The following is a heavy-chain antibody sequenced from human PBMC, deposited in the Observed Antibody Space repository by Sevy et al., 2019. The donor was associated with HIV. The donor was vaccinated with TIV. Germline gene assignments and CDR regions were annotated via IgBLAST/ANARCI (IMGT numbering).Heavy chain of an antibody. V-gene: IGHV3-66*01. CDR2: IYSGGTT. CDR3: AGSASGYDSRGYLPKIRDY. CDR1: GFTVSNNF. Sequence: GGSLRLSCAGSGFTVSNNFMSWVRQAPGKGLEWVSVIYSGGTTYYIDSVKDRFTTSKDNSKNTLYLQMNSLRVEDTAVYYCAGSASGYDSRGYLPKIRDYWGQGILVTVSS. D-gene: IGHD3-22*01. J-gene: IGHJ4*02.